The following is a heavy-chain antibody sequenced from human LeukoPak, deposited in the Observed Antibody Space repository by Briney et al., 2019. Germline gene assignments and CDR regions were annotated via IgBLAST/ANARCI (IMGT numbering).Heavy chain of an antibody. CDR3: AKDQDGGFGNDY. J-gene: IGHJ4*02. D-gene: IGHD4-23*01. CDR1: GFTFSVYA. Sequence: GGSLRLSCAASGFTFSVYAMSWVRQAPGKGLEWVSAITNSGGSTYYADSVKGRFTISRDNSKNTLYLQMNSLRAEDTAVYYCAKDQDGGFGNDYWGQGTLVTVSS. V-gene: IGHV3-23*01. CDR2: ITNSGGST.